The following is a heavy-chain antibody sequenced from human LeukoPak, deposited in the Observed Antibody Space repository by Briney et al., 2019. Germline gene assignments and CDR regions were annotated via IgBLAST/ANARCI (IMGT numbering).Heavy chain of an antibody. D-gene: IGHD3-9*01. CDR1: GRSISSGDYY. Sequence: PSETLSLTCTVSGRSISSGDYYWSWIRQPPGKGLEWIGYIYYSGSTYYNPSLKSRVTISVDTSKNQFSLKLSSVTAADTAVYYCAREITDYDILTGYPDYWGQGTLVTVSS. CDR3: AREITDYDILTGYPDY. CDR2: IYYSGST. J-gene: IGHJ4*02. V-gene: IGHV4-30-4*01.